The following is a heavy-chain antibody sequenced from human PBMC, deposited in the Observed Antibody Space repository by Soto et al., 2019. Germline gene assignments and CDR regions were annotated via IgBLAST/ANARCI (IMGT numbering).Heavy chain of an antibody. D-gene: IGHD4-4*01. Sequence: SETLSLTCTVSGGSISSGGYYWSWIRQHPGKGLEWIGYIYYSGSTYYNPSLKSRVTISVDTSKNQFSLKLSSVTAADTAVYYCARDRIHDYSIYGGRRYYYYGMDVWGQGTTVTVSS. J-gene: IGHJ6*02. CDR3: ARDRIHDYSIYGGRRYYYYGMDV. CDR2: IYYSGST. CDR1: GGSISSGGYY. V-gene: IGHV4-31*03.